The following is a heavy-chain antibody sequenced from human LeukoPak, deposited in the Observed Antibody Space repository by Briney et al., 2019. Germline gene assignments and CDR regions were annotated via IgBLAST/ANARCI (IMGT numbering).Heavy chain of an antibody. V-gene: IGHV3-30-3*01. CDR3: ARNFGPYSNILYSLDY. J-gene: IGHJ4*02. Sequence: GGSLRLSCAASEFTFSKSAMSWARQAPGKGLEWVAVISYDGSNKYYADSVKGRFTISRDNSKNTLYLQMNSLRVVDTAVYYCARNFGPYSNILYSLDYWGQGTLVTVSS. D-gene: IGHD6-13*01. CDR1: EFTFSKSA. CDR2: ISYDGSNK.